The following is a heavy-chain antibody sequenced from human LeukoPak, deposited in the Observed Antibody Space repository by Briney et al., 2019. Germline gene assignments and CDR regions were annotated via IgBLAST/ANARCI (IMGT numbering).Heavy chain of an antibody. CDR3: ERDLQSRGSSDY. CDR1: GFTFRDYC. V-gene: IGHV3-11*05. D-gene: IGHD1-26*01. CDR2: ITASSYT. Sequence: PGGSLRLFCAASGFTFRDYCMSWIRQAPGRGLEWVSYITASSYTNYADSVKGRFTISRDNAKNSLYLQMSSLRAEDTAVYYCERDLQSRGSSDYWGQGTLVTVSS. J-gene: IGHJ4*02.